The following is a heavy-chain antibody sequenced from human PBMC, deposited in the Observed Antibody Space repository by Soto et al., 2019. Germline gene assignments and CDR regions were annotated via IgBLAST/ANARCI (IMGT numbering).Heavy chain of an antibody. CDR3: ARSAQWDGFDP. CDR1: AGSISTINYY. V-gene: IGHV4-31*03. J-gene: IGHJ3*01. CDR2: ISYSGST. Sequence: QVQLQESGPGLVRTSQTLSLTCTVSAGSISTINYYWSWIRQHPEKGLEWIGYISYSGSTFYHSSLKSRVTISLDTSKKQFSLTLTSVTAADTAVYYCARSAQWDGFDPWGQGTMVTVSS. D-gene: IGHD2-8*01.